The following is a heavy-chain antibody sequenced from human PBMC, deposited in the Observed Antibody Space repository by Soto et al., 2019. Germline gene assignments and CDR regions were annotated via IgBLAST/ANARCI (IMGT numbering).Heavy chain of an antibody. CDR1: GYTFTSYG. D-gene: IGHD3-9*01. V-gene: IGHV1-18*01. Sequence: QVQLVQSGAEVKKPGASVKVSCKASGYTFTSYGISWVRQAPGQGLEWMGWISAYHGNTNYAQKPQGRVTMTTDTSTSTAYMELRSLRSDDTAVYYCARGGGVLRYFDWFQGWFDPWGQGTLVTVSS. J-gene: IGHJ5*02. CDR2: ISAYHGNT. CDR3: ARGGGVLRYFDWFQGWFDP.